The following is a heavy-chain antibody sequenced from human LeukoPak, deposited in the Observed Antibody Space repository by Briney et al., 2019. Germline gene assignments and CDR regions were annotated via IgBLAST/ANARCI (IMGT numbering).Heavy chain of an antibody. Sequence: SETLSLTCTVSGGSVSISSFHWGWIRQPPGKGLEWIGSIYYSGTTYYNPSLQSRVTVSVDTSNNQFSLKMESVSAADTAIYYCARHQCSGDRCKSVDWFDPWGQGILVTVSS. CDR3: ARHQCSGDRCKSVDWFDP. V-gene: IGHV4-39*01. CDR1: GGSVSISSFH. J-gene: IGHJ5*02. D-gene: IGHD2-15*01. CDR2: IYYSGTT.